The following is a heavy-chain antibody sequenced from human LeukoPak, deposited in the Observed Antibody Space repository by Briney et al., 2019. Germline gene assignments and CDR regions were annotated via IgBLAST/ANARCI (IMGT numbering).Heavy chain of an antibody. D-gene: IGHD3-10*01. J-gene: IGHJ4*01. V-gene: IGHV4-39*01. CDR3: ATWVFRGSDRPDY. CDR2: IYYSGST. Sequence: PSETLSLTCTVSGGSISSSSYYWGWIRQPPGKGLEWIGSIYYSGSTYYNPSLKSRVTISVDTSKNQFSLKLSSVTAADTAVYYCATWVFRGSDRPDYWGQGTLVTVSS. CDR1: GGSISSSSYY.